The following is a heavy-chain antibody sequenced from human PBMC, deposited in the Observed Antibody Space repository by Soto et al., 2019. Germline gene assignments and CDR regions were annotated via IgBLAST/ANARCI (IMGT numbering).Heavy chain of an antibody. Sequence: DVQLVESGGGLIQPGGSLRLSCAAFGLTVSGKYYMAWVRQAPGKGLEWLSGLYDLDGTYYADSVKGRFITSGDSSKKILYLQINVWRPDTPPVYYCASWHLREHAYDVRRQGTTLTVSS. CDR2: LYDLDGT. V-gene: IGHV3-53*01. CDR1: GLTVSGKYY. D-gene: IGHD4-17*01. J-gene: IGHJ3*01. CDR3: ASWHLREHAYDV.